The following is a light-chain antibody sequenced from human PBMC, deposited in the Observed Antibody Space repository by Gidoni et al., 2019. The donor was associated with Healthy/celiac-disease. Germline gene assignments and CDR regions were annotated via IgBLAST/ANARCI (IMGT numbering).Light chain of an antibody. CDR1: QSVSSY. CDR3: QQRSNWPLCS. Sequence: EIVLTQSPATLSLSPGERATLSCRASQSVSSYLAWYQQKPGQAPRFLIYDASNRATGIPARFSGSGSGTDFTLTISSLETEDFADYYCQQRSNWPLCSFGQGTKLEIK. J-gene: IGKJ2*04. CDR2: DAS. V-gene: IGKV3-11*01.